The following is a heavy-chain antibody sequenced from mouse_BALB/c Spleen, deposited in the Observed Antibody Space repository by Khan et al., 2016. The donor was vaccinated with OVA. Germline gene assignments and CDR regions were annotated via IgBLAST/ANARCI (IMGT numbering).Heavy chain of an antibody. CDR1: GFTLSSYA. J-gene: IGHJ4*01. CDR3: ARQAIDDGSYLYAMAY. D-gene: IGHD2-3*01. Sequence: VQLKESGGGLVKPGGSLKLSCAASGFTLSSYAMSWVRQTPEKRLEWVATINSGGSYTYYPDSVKGRFTISRDKAKNTLYLQMISLRTEDTAKYCCARQAIDDGSYLYAMAYWGQGTSVTVSS. CDR2: INSGGSYT. V-gene: IGHV5-9-3*01.